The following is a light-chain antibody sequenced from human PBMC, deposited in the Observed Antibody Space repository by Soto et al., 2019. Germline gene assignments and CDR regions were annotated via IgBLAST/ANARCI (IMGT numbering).Light chain of an antibody. Sequence: QSVLTQPPSVSGAPGQTVTISCTGSSSNIGARVDVHWYQHLPGTAPKLLIYANNIRPSGVPDRFSGSKSGSSASLAISGLQAEDEGDYYCQSYDSSLSGSYVFGTWTKVTVL. CDR3: QSYDSSLSGSYV. J-gene: IGLJ1*01. CDR1: SSNIGARVD. V-gene: IGLV1-40*01. CDR2: ANN.